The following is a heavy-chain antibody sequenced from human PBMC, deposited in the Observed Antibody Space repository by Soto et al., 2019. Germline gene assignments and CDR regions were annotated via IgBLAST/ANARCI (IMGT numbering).Heavy chain of an antibody. V-gene: IGHV1-69*08. CDR3: ARGLGGRMDD. CDR2: IIRLLGET. J-gene: IGHJ6*02. CDR1: GTIFSSYT. Sequence: QVQLVQSGAEVKKPGSSVRVSCKASGTIFSSYTISWVRQAPGQGLEWMGRIIRLLGETNSAQKFQGRVTLTADKSTNTAYMELNSLRLEDTAVYYCARGLGGRMDDWGQGTTVTVSS. D-gene: IGHD3-16*01.